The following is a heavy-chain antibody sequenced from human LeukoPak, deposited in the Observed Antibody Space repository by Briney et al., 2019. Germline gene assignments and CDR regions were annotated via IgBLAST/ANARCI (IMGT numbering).Heavy chain of an antibody. V-gene: IGHV3-23*01. D-gene: IGHD3-3*01. CDR1: GFTFSSDA. J-gene: IGHJ6*03. CDR3: AKDLHKAASFGVVITRNYYYYMDV. CDR2: IRDRGGRT. Sequence: GGSLRLSCAASGFTFSSDAMTWARQAPGRGLGWASSIRDRGGRTYYADSVKGRCTISRDNSESTLYLQMNSLRAEDTAVYYCAKDLHKAASFGVVITRNYYYYMDVWGKGTTVTVSS.